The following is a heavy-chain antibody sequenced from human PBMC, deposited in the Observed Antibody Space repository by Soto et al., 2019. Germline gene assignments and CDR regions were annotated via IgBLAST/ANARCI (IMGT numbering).Heavy chain of an antibody. J-gene: IGHJ3*02. CDR2: IYHSGST. CDR1: GGSISSSNW. CDR3: ARVYYYDSSGLNPSYAFDI. D-gene: IGHD3-22*01. Sequence: SETLSLTCAASGGSISSSNWWSWVRQPPGKGLEWIGEIYHSGSTNYNPSLKSRVTISVDKSKNQFSLKLSSVTAADTAVYYCARVYYYDSSGLNPSYAFDIWGQGTMVTVSS. V-gene: IGHV4-4*02.